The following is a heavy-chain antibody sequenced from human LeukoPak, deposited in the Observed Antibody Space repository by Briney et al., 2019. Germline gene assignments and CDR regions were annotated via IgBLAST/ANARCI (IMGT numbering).Heavy chain of an antibody. V-gene: IGHV5-51*01. CDR1: GFNFTAYW. J-gene: IGHJ5*02. CDR3: ACREFYSPWPGP. Sequence: GESLKISCKGSGFNFTAYWIAWVRQMPGKGLEWMGISHPINSDTKYSPSFQGQVTISADKSSSTAYLQWNSLKASDTAMYYCACREFYSPWPGPWGQGTLVTVSS. D-gene: IGHD5-18*01. CDR2: SHPINSDT.